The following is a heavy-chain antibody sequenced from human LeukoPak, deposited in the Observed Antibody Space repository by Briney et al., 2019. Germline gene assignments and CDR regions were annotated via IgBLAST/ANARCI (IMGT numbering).Heavy chain of an antibody. CDR2: INHSGST. V-gene: IGHV4-34*01. D-gene: IGHD6-19*01. CDR3: ARRGGWSYLY. CDR1: GGSFSGYY. J-gene: IGHJ4*02. Sequence: SETLSLTCAVYGGSFSGYYWSWIRQPPGKGLEWIGEINHSGSTNYSPSLKSRVTISVDTSKNQFFLKLSSVTAADTAVYYCARRGGWSYLYWGQGTLVTVSS.